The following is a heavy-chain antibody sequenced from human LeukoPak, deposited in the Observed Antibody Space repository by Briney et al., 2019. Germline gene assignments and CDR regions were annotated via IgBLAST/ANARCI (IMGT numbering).Heavy chain of an antibody. CDR1: GYTFTSYF. J-gene: IGHJ4*02. CDR3: ARTAARRFDY. CDR2: INPTGGST. D-gene: IGHD6-6*01. Sequence: ASVKVSCKASGYTFTSYFMHWVRQAPGQGLEWMGIINPTGGSTTYAQKFQGRVTMTRDTSTSTVYMELSSLRSDDTAVYYCARTAARRFDYWGQGTLVTVSS. V-gene: IGHV1-46*01.